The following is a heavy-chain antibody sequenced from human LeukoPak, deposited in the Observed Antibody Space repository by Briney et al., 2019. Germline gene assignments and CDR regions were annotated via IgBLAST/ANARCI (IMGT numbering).Heavy chain of an antibody. D-gene: IGHD6-13*01. Sequence: GGSLRLSCAASGFTFSSYEMNWVRQAPGKGLEWVSYISSSGSTIYYADSVKGRFTISRDNAKNSLYLQMNGLRAEDTAVYYCARAVSSSWDPYFDYWGQGTLVTVSS. J-gene: IGHJ4*02. CDR1: GFTFSSYE. CDR3: ARAVSSSWDPYFDY. V-gene: IGHV3-48*03. CDR2: ISSSGSTI.